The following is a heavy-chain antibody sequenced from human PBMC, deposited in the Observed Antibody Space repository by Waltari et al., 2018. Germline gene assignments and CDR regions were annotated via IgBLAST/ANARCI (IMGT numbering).Heavy chain of an antibody. CDR3: ASSRRAVAGPIALDY. D-gene: IGHD6-19*01. Sequence: EVQLVQSGAEVKKPGESLKISCKGSGYSFTSYWIGWVRQMPGKGLEWMGIMYPGDSDTRNSPSIQGQVTISADKSISTAYMQRSSLKASDTAMYDCASSRRAVAGPIALDYWGQGTLVTVSS. V-gene: IGHV5-51*01. CDR1: GYSFTSYW. CDR2: MYPGDSDT. J-gene: IGHJ4*02.